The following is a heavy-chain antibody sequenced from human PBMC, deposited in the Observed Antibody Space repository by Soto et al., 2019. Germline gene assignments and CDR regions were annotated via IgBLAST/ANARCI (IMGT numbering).Heavy chain of an antibody. V-gene: IGHV3-23*01. CDR2: ISGSGGST. Sequence: GALRLSCAASGFTFSSYAMTWVRQAPGKGLEWVSDISGSGGSTYYADSVKGRFTISRDNSKNTLYLQMNSLRAEDTAVYYCAKAADSSGYYALYYYGMDVWGQGTTVTVSS. D-gene: IGHD3-22*01. J-gene: IGHJ6*02. CDR1: GFTFSSYA. CDR3: AKAADSSGYYALYYYGMDV.